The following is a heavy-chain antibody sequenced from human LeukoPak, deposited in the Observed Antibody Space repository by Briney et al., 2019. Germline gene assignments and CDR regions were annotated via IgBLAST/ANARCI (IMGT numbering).Heavy chain of an antibody. CDR1: GGTFSSYA. V-gene: IGHV1-69*01. Sequence: SVKVSCKASGGTFSSYAISWVRQAPGQGLEWMGGIIPIFGTANYAQKFQGRVTITADESTSTAYMELSNLRSEDTAVYYCARRAPHGQQLVRGYYYGMDVWGQGTTVTVSS. D-gene: IGHD6-13*01. J-gene: IGHJ6*02. CDR3: ARRAPHGQQLVRGYYYGMDV. CDR2: IIPIFGTA.